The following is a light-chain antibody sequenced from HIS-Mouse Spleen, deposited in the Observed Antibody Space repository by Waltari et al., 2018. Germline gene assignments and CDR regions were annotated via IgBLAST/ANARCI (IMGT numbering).Light chain of an antibody. J-gene: IGLJ2*01. CDR1: AMLKQD. CDR2: EDS. V-gene: IGLV3-10*01. CDR3: YSTDSSGNHRV. Sequence: SYDPTQPPSVAVSPGHTARSTCSGGAMLKQDAYWYHKKAHQAPVLVIYEDSKRPSAIPERFSGSSSGTMATLTISGAQVEDEADYYCYSTDSSGNHRVFGGGTKLTVL.